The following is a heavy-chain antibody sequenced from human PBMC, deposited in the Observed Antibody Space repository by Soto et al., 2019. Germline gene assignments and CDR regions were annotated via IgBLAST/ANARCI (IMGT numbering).Heavy chain of an antibody. CDR1: GFSLITTGSG. CDR3: VHLITAVTTFGMDV. J-gene: IGHJ6*02. D-gene: IGHD4-17*01. CDR2: IYWDDDK. Sequence: QITLKESGPTLVEPTQTLTLTCTFSGFSLITTGSGVAWIRQPPGKALEWLALIYWDDDKRYSPSLKSSLTITKDTSKNHVVLTMTNMHPVDTGTYFCVHLITAVTTFGMDVWGQGTAVTVSS. V-gene: IGHV2-5*02.